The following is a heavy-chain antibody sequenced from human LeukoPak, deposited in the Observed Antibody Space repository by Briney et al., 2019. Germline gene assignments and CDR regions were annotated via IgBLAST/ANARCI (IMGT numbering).Heavy chain of an antibody. CDR1: GFTFSDYA. J-gene: IGHJ4*02. Sequence: GGSLRLSCAASGFTFSDYALTWVRQAPGKGLQWLGFIRNKAYGGTAEYAASVEGRFTISRDDSNSVAYLQMNSLKTEDTAVYFCVRASVVGVTGLPDFWGQGTLVTVSS. V-gene: IGHV3-49*04. CDR2: IRNKAYGGTA. CDR3: VRASVVGVTGLPDF. D-gene: IGHD3-16*01.